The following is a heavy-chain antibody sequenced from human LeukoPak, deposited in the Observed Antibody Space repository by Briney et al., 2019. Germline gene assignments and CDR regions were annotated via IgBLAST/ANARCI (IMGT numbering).Heavy chain of an antibody. CDR2: INHSGST. Sequence: PSETLSLTCAVYGGSFSGYYWSWIRQPPGKGLEWIGEINHSGSTNYNPSLKSRVTISVDTSKNQFSLKLSSVTAADTAVYYRARGGYYGSGSYYNIDYWGQGTLVTVSS. D-gene: IGHD3-10*01. V-gene: IGHV4-34*01. CDR1: GGSFSGYY. J-gene: IGHJ4*02. CDR3: ARGGYYGSGSYYNIDY.